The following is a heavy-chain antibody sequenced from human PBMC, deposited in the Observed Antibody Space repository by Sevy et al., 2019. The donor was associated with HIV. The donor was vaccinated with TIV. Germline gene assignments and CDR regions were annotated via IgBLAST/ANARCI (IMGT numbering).Heavy chain of an antibody. J-gene: IGHJ4*02. V-gene: IGHV3-21*04. CDR1: GFTFNDYA. D-gene: IGHD3-22*01. Sequence: GGSLRLSCAASGFTFNDYAMSWVRQAPGKGLEWVSSISSGSSYIFYADSVKGRFTISRDNAKNSLYLQMNSLRAEDTAVYYCASPLNYYDSPSAYWGQGTLVTVSS. CDR3: ASPLNYYDSPSAY. CDR2: ISSGSSYI.